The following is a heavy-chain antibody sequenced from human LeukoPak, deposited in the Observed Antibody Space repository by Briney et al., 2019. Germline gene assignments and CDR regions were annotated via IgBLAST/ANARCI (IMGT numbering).Heavy chain of an antibody. Sequence: ASVKVSCKVSGYTLTGLSMHWVRQAPGKGLEWMGGFDPEDGETIYAQKFQGRVTMTEDTSTDTAYMELSSLRSEDTAVYYCATAGNYYDSSGYCCWGQGALVTVSS. V-gene: IGHV1-24*01. CDR1: GYTLTGLS. D-gene: IGHD3-22*01. CDR2: FDPEDGET. CDR3: ATAGNYYDSSGYCC. J-gene: IGHJ4*02.